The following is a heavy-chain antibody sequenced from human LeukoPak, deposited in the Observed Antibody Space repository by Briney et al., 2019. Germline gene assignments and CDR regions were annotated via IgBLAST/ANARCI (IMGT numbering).Heavy chain of an antibody. CDR1: GFTLSSYG. Sequence: GGSLRLSCAASGFTLSSYGMHWVRQAPGKGLEWVAVISYDGSNKYYADSVKGRLTISRDNSKNTLYLQMNSLRAEDTAVYYCAKERHYGSGSYNYGMDVWGQGTTVTVSS. CDR2: ISYDGSNK. V-gene: IGHV3-30*18. CDR3: AKERHYGSGSYNYGMDV. J-gene: IGHJ6*02. D-gene: IGHD3-10*01.